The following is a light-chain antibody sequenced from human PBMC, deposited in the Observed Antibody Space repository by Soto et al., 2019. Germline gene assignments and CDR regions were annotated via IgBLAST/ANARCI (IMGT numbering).Light chain of an antibody. V-gene: IGKV3-20*01. Sequence: DIVLTQSPGTLSLSRGERATLSCRSSQSVSSDYLAWYQQKPDQAPRLVIYDVSGRATGIPDRFSGSGSGTDFTLTISRLEPADSAVYYCQQYGISPTFGQGTKVEIK. J-gene: IGKJ1*01. CDR1: QSVSSDY. CDR2: DVS. CDR3: QQYGISPT.